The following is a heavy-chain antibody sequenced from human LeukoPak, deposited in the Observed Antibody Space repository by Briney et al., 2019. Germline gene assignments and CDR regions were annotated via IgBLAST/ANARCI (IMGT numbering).Heavy chain of an antibody. Sequence: ASVKVSCKASGYTFTSYDINWVRQATGQGLEWMGWMNPNSGNTSYAQKFQGRVTMTRNTSTNTAYMELSSLRSEDTAVYYCARATAETNWNRRNYYYYYMDVWGKGTTVTVSS. CDR1: GYTFTSYD. CDR3: ARATAETNWNRRNYYYYYMDV. CDR2: MNPNSGNT. V-gene: IGHV1-8*01. D-gene: IGHD1/OR15-1a*01. J-gene: IGHJ6*03.